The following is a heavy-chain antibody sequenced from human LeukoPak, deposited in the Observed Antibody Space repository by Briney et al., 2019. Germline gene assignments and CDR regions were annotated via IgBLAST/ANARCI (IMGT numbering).Heavy chain of an antibody. D-gene: IGHD6-6*01. Sequence: SETLSLTCAVYGGSFSGYYWSWIRQPPGKGLEWIGEINHSGSTNYNPSHKSRVTISVDTSKNQFSLKLSSVTAADTAVYYCARGLGSSSPYNWFDPWGQGTLVTVSS. V-gene: IGHV4-34*01. J-gene: IGHJ5*02. CDR2: INHSGST. CDR3: ARGLGSSSPYNWFDP. CDR1: GGSFSGYY.